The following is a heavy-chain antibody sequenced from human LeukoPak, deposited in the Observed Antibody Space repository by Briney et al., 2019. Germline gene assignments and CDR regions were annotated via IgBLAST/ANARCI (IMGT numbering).Heavy chain of an antibody. D-gene: IGHD6-6*01. J-gene: IGHJ6*03. CDR1: GGSFSGYY. Sequence: PSETLSLTCAVYGGSFSGYYWSWIRQPPGKGLEWIGEINHSGSTNYNPSLKSRVTISVDTSKNQFSLKLSSVTAADTAVYYCAREMVQYSSPLGYYYYYYMDVWGKGPRSPSP. CDR3: AREMVQYSSPLGYYYYYYMDV. V-gene: IGHV4-34*01. CDR2: INHSGST.